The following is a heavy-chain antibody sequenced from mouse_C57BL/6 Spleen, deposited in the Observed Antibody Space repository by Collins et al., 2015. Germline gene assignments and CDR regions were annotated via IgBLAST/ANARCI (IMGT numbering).Heavy chain of an antibody. CDR1: GYTFTSYW. Sequence: QVQLQQPGAELVKPGASVKMSCKVSGYTFTSYWITWVKQRPGQGLEWIGDIYPGSGSTNYNEKLKSKATLTVDTSSSTAYMQLSSLTSEDSAVYYCAREEHYSNPAWFAYWGQGTLVTVSA. V-gene: IGHV1-55*01. CDR2: IYPGSGST. D-gene: IGHD2-5*01. J-gene: IGHJ3*01. CDR3: AREEHYSNPAWFAY.